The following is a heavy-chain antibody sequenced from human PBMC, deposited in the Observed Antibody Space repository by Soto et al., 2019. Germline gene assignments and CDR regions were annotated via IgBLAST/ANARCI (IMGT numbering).Heavy chain of an antibody. J-gene: IGHJ6*02. V-gene: IGHV4-39*01. CDR1: GGSISSSSYY. CDR2: IYYSGST. Sequence: SETLSLTCTVSGGSISSSSYYWGWIRQPPGKGLEWIGSIYYSGSTYYNPSLKSRVTISVDTSKNQFSLKLSSVTAADTAVYYCARRGYYYYGMDVWGQGTTVTVSS. CDR3: ARRGYYYYGMDV.